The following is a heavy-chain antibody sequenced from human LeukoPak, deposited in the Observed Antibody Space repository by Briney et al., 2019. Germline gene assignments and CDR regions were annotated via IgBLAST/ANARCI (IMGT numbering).Heavy chain of an antibody. CDR3: ARGLGIEDYYDSSGYEVDY. J-gene: IGHJ4*02. CDR1: GGCISSYY. Sequence: KPSETLSLTCTVSGGCISSYYWGWIRQAPGKGLEWIESIYYTGSTYYNPSLKSRVTISVDTSKNQFSLKLSSVTAADTAVYYCARGLGIEDYYDSSGYEVDYWGQGTLVTVSS. CDR2: IYYTGST. D-gene: IGHD3-22*01. V-gene: IGHV4-39*07.